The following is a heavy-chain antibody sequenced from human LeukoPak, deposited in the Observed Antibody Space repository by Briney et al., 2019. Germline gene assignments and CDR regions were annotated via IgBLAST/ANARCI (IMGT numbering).Heavy chain of an antibody. CDR1: GFTFSSFV. CDR2: ISSTGGST. D-gene: IGHD1-26*01. J-gene: IGHJ3*02. V-gene: IGHV3-64D*06. CDR3: VKGWELRFDAFDI. Sequence: GGSLIFSCSASGFTFSSFVMHWVRQAPGKGLEYVSAISSTGGSTYYTDSVKGRFTISRDNSKNTLYLQMNGLITEDMAVYYCVKGWELRFDAFDIWGQGTMVTVPS.